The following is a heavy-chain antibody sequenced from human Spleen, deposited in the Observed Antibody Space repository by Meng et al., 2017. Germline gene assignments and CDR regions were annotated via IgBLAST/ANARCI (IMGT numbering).Heavy chain of an antibody. D-gene: IGHD5-24*01. V-gene: IGHV1-46*04. CDR2: NNPRDGDT. CDR1: GDTFTSYH. Sequence: QVQLVQSGAEVMKPGASVKVSCKASGDTFTSYHIHWVRQAPGQGLEWVGINNPRDGDTSYSQKLRGRVTLTRDTSTSTAYMELSSLTSGDTAVYYRVRERDATYYFHNWGQGTLVTVSS. J-gene: IGHJ4*02. CDR3: VRERDATYYFHN.